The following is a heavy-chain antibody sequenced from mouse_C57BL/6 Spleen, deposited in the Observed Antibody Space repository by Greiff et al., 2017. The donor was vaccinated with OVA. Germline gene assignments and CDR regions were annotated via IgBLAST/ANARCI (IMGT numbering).Heavy chain of an antibody. CDR3: ASYDGYYPWYFDV. Sequence: QVQLKESGPELVKPGASVKISCKASGYAFSSSWMNWVKQRPGKGLEWIGRIYPGDGDTNYNGKFKGKATLTADKSSSTAYMQLSSLTSEDSAVYFCASYDGYYPWYFDVWGTGTTVTVSS. V-gene: IGHV1-82*01. D-gene: IGHD2-3*01. CDR1: GYAFSSSW. J-gene: IGHJ1*03. CDR2: IYPGDGDT.